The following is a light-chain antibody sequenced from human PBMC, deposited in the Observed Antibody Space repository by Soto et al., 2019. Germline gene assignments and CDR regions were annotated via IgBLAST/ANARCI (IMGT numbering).Light chain of an antibody. CDR2: VAS. CDR1: QSVGSNF. Sequence: EIVLTQSPGTLSLSPGERATLSCRASQSVGSNFLAWFQQKPGQAPRLLIHVASRRATGIPDRFSGSGSGTDFTLTISRLEPEDSAVYYCLEYASSSRTFGQGTKVEI. J-gene: IGKJ1*01. CDR3: LEYASSSRT. V-gene: IGKV3-20*01.